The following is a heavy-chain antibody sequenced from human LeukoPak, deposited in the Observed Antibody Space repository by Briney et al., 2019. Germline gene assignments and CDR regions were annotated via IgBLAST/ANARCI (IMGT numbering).Heavy chain of an antibody. CDR2: VNPNSGGT. CDR3: ARSWWGGATDQYYFDY. D-gene: IGHD2-15*01. V-gene: IGHV1-2*02. Sequence: ASVKVSCKASGYTFTGYYMHWVRQAPGQGLEWMGWVNPNSGGTNYAQKFQGRVTMTRDTSISTAYMELSRLRSDDTAVYYCARSWWGGATDQYYFDYWGQGTLVTVSS. CDR1: GYTFTGYY. J-gene: IGHJ4*02.